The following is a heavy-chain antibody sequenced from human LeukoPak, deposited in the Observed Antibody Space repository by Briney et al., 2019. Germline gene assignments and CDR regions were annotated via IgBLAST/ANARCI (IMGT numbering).Heavy chain of an antibody. CDR2: INPNSGGT. CDR3: ARDLSVWFGELYYYYYMDV. Sequence: ASVKVSCKASGYTFTGYYMHWVRQAPGQGLEWMGWINPNSGGTNYAQKFQGRVTMTRDTSISTAYMELSRLRSDDTAVYYCARDLSVWFGELYYYYYMDVWGRGTTVTVSS. D-gene: IGHD3-10*01. V-gene: IGHV1-2*02. CDR1: GYTFTGYY. J-gene: IGHJ6*03.